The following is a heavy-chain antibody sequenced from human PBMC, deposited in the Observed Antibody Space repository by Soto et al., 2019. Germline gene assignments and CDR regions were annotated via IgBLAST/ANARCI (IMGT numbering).Heavy chain of an antibody. D-gene: IGHD3-10*01. CDR3: AKDGSGSLYYYYYMDV. J-gene: IGHJ6*03. Sequence: TGGSLRLCCAASGFTFDDYAMHWVRQAPGKGLEWVSGISWNSGSIDYADSVKGRFTISRDNAKNSLYLQMNSLRAEDTAVYYCAKDGSGSLYYYYYMDVWGKGTTVTVSS. CDR2: ISWNSGSI. V-gene: IGHV3-9*01. CDR1: GFTFDDYA.